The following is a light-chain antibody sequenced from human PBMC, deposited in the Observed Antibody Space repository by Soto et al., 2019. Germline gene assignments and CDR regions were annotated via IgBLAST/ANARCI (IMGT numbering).Light chain of an antibody. CDR1: QSISSW. J-gene: IGKJ1*01. CDR3: QQYTTYSRT. Sequence: DIQMTQSPSTLSASVGDRVTITCRASQSISSWLAWYQQKPGKAPKLLIYDASSLESGVPSRFSGSGSGSEFTLTISSLQPDDFVAYSCQQYTTYSRTFGEGTKVEIK. CDR2: DAS. V-gene: IGKV1-5*01.